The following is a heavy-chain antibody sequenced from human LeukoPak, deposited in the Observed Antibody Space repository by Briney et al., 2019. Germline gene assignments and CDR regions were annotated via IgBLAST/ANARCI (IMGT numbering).Heavy chain of an antibody. CDR2: ISYDGSNK. D-gene: IGHD3-22*01. J-gene: IGHJ5*02. Sequence: PGRSLRPSCAAYGFTFSCYGMHWVRQAPGKGLEWVAVISYDGSNKYYADSVKGRFTISRDNSKNTLYLQMNSLRAEDTAVYYCAKDGSRYYDSSGYYRGDNWFDPWGQGTLVTVSS. V-gene: IGHV3-30*18. CDR1: GFTFSCYG. CDR3: AKDGSRYYDSSGYYRGDNWFDP.